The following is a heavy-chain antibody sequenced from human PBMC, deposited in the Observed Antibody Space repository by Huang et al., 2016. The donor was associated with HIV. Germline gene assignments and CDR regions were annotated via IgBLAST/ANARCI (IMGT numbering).Heavy chain of an antibody. CDR3: ARTAYSYGFRQGYNWFDP. D-gene: IGHD5-18*01. V-gene: IGHV1-69*13. CDR1: GGTFSSYA. CDR2: IIPIFGTA. J-gene: IGHJ5*02. Sequence: QVLLVKSGAEVRKPGSSVKVSCKAFGGTFSSYAISWVRQAPGKGLGWRGGIIPIFGTANYTQKFQGRVTITVDESTNTGYMELTRLTSEDTAVYYCARTAYSYGFRQGYNWFDPWGQGTPVTVSS.